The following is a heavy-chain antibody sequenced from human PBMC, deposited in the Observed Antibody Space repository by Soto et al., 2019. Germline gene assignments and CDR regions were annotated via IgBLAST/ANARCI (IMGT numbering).Heavy chain of an antibody. J-gene: IGHJ5*02. CDR2: INPKDGRT. V-gene: IGHV1-46*01. D-gene: IGHD3-3*01. CDR3: ARDPRPVRFLQWLPENWFDP. CDR1: GYTFANFY. Sequence: QVQLVQSGAEVKKPGASVKVSCKASGYTFANFYMNWVRQAPGQGLEWMGMINPKDGRTTYTQKFQGRVAMTRDTSTTTVYMELSSLRSEDTAVYYCARDPRPVRFLQWLPENWFDPWGQGTLVTVSS.